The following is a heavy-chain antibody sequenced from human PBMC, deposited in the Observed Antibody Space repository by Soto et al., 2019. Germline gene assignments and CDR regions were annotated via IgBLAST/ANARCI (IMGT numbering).Heavy chain of an antibody. D-gene: IGHD3-22*01. V-gene: IGHV1-69*06. CDR1: GGTFSSYA. CDR2: IIPIFGTA. CDR3: ASELYYYDSSGYPTPFDY. J-gene: IGHJ4*02. Sequence: QVQLVQSGAEVKKPGSSVKVSCKASGGTFSSYAISWVRQAPGQGLEWMGGIIPIFGTANYAQKFQGRVMITADKSTSTAYMELSSLRSEDTAVYYCASELYYYDSSGYPTPFDYWGQGTLVTVSS.